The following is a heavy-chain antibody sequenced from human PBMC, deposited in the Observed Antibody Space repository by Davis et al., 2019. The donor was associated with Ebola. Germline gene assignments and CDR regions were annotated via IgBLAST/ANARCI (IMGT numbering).Heavy chain of an antibody. V-gene: IGHV4-59*08. Sequence: ESLKISCAASGFTFSSYEMNWIRQPPGKGLEWIGYMYYSGSTKYNPSLKSRVTISVDKSKNQFSLKLSSVTAADTAVYYCARLDYDFWSGYYSSGWFDPWGQGTLVTVSS. J-gene: IGHJ5*02. CDR3: ARLDYDFWSGYYSSGWFDP. CDR1: GFTFSSYE. CDR2: MYYSGST. D-gene: IGHD3-3*01.